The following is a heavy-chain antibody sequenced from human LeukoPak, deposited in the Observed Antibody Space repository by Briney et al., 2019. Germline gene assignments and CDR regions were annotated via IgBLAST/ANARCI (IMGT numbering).Heavy chain of an antibody. CDR3: ARAVVAVAGILLDY. V-gene: IGHV6-1*01. D-gene: IGHD6-19*01. CDR1: GDSVTSNSAA. J-gene: IGHJ4*02. CDR2: TYYRSKWYN. Sequence: SQTLSLTCSISGDSVTSNSAAWTWIRQSPSKGLEWLGRTYYRSKWYNDHAVSVKSRITINPDTSKNQFSLQLNSVTPEDTAVYYCARAVVAVAGILLDYWGQGTLVTVSS.